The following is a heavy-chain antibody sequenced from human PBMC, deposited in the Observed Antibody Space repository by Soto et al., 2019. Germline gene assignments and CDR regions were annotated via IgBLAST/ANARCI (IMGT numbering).Heavy chain of an antibody. Sequence: PGEPLKISYKGAEYNIISHWIGWVSHLKGKGLEWMGIIYPGDSDTRYSPSFQGQVTISADKSISTAYLQWSSLKASDTAMYYCARLGYSGYDPGSHYYGREGWGQGTTVTGS. CDR1: EYNIISHW. D-gene: IGHD5-12*01. CDR2: IYPGDSDT. CDR3: ARLGYSGYDPGSHYYGREG. J-gene: IGHJ6*02. V-gene: IGHV5-51*01.